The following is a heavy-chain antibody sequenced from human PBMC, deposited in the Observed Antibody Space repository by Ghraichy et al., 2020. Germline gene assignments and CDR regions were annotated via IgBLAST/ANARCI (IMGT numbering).Heavy chain of an antibody. CDR2: INHSGST. CDR1: GGSFSGYY. D-gene: IGHD2-15*01. V-gene: IGHV4-34*01. CDR3: ARVRGYRSYYYYYGMDV. J-gene: IGHJ6*02. Sequence: SETLSLTCAVYGGSFSGYYWSWIRQPPGKGLEWIGEINHSGSTNYNPSLKSRVTISVDTSKNQFSLKLSSVTAADTAVYYCARVRGYRSYYYYYGMDVWGQGTTVTVSS.